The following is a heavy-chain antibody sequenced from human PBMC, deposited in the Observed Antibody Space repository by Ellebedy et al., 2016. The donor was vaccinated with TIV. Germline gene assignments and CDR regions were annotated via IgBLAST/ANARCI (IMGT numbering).Heavy chain of an antibody. CDR2: IYHSGST. J-gene: IGHJ4*02. CDR3: ARDRRSGSYQFDY. D-gene: IGHD1-26*01. V-gene: IGHV4-30-2*01. Sequence: SETLSLTCAVSGGSISSGGYSWSWIRQPPGKGLEWIGYIYHSGSTHYNPSLKSRVTISVDTSKNQFPLKLSSVTAADTAVYYCARDRRSGSYQFDYWGQGTLVTVSS. CDR1: GGSISSGGYS.